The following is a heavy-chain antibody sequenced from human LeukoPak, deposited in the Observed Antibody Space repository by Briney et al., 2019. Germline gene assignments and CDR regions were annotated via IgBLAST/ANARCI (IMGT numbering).Heavy chain of an antibody. D-gene: IGHD4-23*01. CDR2: INHSGST. CDR1: GGSFSGYY. J-gene: IGHJ5*02. CDR3: TRDSGTTGVVKFDP. Sequence: KPSETLSLTCAVYGGSFSGYYWSWIRQPPGKGLEWIGEINHSGSTNYNPSLKSRVTISVDTSKNQFSLRLTSVTAADTAVYYCTRDSGTTGVVKFDPWGQGILVTVSS. V-gene: IGHV4-34*01.